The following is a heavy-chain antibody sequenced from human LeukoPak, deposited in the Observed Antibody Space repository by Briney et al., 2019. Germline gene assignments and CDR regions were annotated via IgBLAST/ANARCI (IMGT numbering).Heavy chain of an antibody. CDR3: ARHRPRHGDTADY. V-gene: IGHV1-46*01. CDR2: INPSGGST. CDR1: GYTFTSYY. Sequence: ASVKVSCKASGYTFTSYYMHWVRQAPGQGLEWMGIINPSGGSTSYAQKFQGRVTIARDTSASTVYMELSSLRSEDTAVYYCARHRPRHGDTADYWGQGTLVTVSS. J-gene: IGHJ4*02. D-gene: IGHD5-18*01.